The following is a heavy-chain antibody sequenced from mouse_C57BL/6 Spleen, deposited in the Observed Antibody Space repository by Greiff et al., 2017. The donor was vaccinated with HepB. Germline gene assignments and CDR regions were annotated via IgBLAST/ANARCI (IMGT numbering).Heavy chain of an antibody. J-gene: IGHJ3*01. V-gene: IGHV1-47*01. CDR2: FHPYNDDT. CDR3: ARMNYDYEGFAY. CDR1: GYTFTTYP. Sequence: QVHVKQSGAELVKPGASVKMSCKASGYTFTTYPIEWMKQNHGKSLEWIGNFHPYNDDTKYNEKFKGKATLTVEKSSSTVYLELSRLTSDDSAVYYCARMNYDYEGFAYWGQGTLVTVSA. D-gene: IGHD2-4*01.